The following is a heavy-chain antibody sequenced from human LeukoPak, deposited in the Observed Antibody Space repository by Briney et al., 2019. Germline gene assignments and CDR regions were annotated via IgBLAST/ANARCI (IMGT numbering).Heavy chain of an antibody. V-gene: IGHV4-4*07. CDR1: GGSISSYY. J-gene: IGHJ6*03. CDR3: ARVKRGYSYGPLEYYYFYMDV. D-gene: IGHD5-18*01. CDR2: IYSRGST. Sequence: PSETLSLTCTVSGGSISSYYWGWIRQPAGKGLEWIGRIYSRGSTNYNPSLKSRVTISVDTSKNQFSLKLSSATAADTAVYYCARVKRGYSYGPLEYYYFYMDVWGKGTTVTVSS.